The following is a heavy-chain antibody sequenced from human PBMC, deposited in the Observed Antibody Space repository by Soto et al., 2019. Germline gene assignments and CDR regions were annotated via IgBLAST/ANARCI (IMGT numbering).Heavy chain of an antibody. D-gene: IGHD2-2*01. CDR1: GGTFSSYA. V-gene: IGHV1-69*01. CDR2: IIPIFGTA. CDR3: ASRGDIVVVPAAGWFDP. Sequence: QVQLVQSGAEVKKPGSSVKVSCKASGGTFSSYAISWVRQAPGQGLEWMGGIIPIFGTANYAQKLQGRVTITADESTSTAYMELSSLRSEDTAVYYCASRGDIVVVPAAGWFDPWGQGTLVTVSS. J-gene: IGHJ5*02.